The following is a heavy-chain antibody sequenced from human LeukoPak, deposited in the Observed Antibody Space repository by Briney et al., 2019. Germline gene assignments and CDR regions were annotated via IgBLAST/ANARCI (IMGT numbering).Heavy chain of an antibody. V-gene: IGHV3-23*01. Sequence: GGSLRLSCAASGFTFSSYAMSWVRQAPGKGLEWVSAISGSGGSTRYADSVKGRFTISRDNSKNTLYLQMNSLRAEDTAVYYCAKGFDYGDYAATNFDYWGQGTLVTVSS. CDR3: AKGFDYGDYAATNFDY. CDR2: ISGSGGST. J-gene: IGHJ4*02. CDR1: GFTFSSYA. D-gene: IGHD4-17*01.